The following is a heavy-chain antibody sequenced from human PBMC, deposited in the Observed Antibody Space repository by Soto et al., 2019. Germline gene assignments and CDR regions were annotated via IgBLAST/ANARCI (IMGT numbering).Heavy chain of an antibody. CDR1: GFTVSSNY. CDR2: IYSGGST. CDR3: ARARLFIGGGMDY. D-gene: IGHD2-15*01. J-gene: IGHJ4*02. V-gene: IGHV3-53*01. Sequence: GGSLRLSCAASGFTVSSNYMSWVRQAPGKGLEWVSVIYSGGSTYYADSAKGRFTITRYNSKNTLYLQMNGLRSEDTAVYYCARARLFIGGGMDYWGQGTLVTVSS.